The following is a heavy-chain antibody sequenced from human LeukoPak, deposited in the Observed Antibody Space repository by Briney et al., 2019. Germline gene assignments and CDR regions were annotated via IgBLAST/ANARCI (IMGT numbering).Heavy chain of an antibody. CDR2: ISSSSSYI. CDR1: GCTFSSYS. Sequence: GGSLRLSCAASGCTFSSYSMNWVRQAPGKGLEWVASISSSSSYIYYADSVKGRFTISRDNAKNSLYLQMNSLRAEDTAVYYCARDPNIVVVPGSWFDPWGQGTLVTVSS. CDR3: ARDPNIVVVPGSWFDP. D-gene: IGHD2-2*01. J-gene: IGHJ5*02. V-gene: IGHV3-21*01.